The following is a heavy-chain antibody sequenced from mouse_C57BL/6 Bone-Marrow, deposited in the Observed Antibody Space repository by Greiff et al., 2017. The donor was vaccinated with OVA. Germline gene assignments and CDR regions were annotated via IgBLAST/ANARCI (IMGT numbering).Heavy chain of an antibody. J-gene: IGHJ4*01. CDR2: IDPANGNT. Sequence: EVQLQESVAELVRPGASVKLSCTASGFNIKNTYMHWVKQRPEQGLEWIGRIDPANGNTKYAPKFQGKATITADTSSNTAYLQLSSLTSEDTAIYYCAFTAVGGYYAMDYWGQGTSVTVSS. D-gene: IGHD1-1*01. CDR1: GFNIKNTY. V-gene: IGHV14-3*01. CDR3: AFTAVGGYYAMDY.